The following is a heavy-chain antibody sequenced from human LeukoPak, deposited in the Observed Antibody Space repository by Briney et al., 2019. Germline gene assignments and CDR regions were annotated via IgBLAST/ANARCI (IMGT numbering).Heavy chain of an antibody. Sequence: GGSLRLSCAASGFTFSDYYMSWIRQAPGKGLEWVSYISSSGSTIYYADSVKGRFTISRDNAKNSLYLQMNSLRAEDTAVYYCAKTPSPIAVYAITFDYWGQGTLVTVSS. CDR3: AKTPSPIAVYAITFDY. CDR1: GFTFSDYY. CDR2: ISSSGSTI. J-gene: IGHJ4*02. D-gene: IGHD2-8*01. V-gene: IGHV3-11*01.